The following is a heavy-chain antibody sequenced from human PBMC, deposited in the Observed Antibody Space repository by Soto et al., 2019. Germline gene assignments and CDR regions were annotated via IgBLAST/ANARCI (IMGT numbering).Heavy chain of an antibody. V-gene: IGHV2-5*01. CDR2: IYWNDDK. Sequence: SGPTLVNPTQTLTLTCTFSGFSLSTSGVGVGWIRQPPGKALEWLALIYWNDDKRYSPSLKSRLTITKDTSENQVVLTMTNMDPVGTATYYCAQSITIFGVVGTWGQGTLVTVSS. CDR1: GFSLSTSGVG. D-gene: IGHD3-3*01. J-gene: IGHJ5*02. CDR3: AQSITIFGVVGT.